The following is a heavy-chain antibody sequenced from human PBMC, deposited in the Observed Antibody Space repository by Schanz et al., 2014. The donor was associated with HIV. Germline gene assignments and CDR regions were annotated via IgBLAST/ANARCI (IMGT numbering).Heavy chain of an antibody. CDR1: GFSFSDYW. D-gene: IGHD6-13*01. CDR2: MNNDVSSR. Sequence: VQLVESGGGVVQPGRSLRLSCAASGFSFSDYWMHWVRQVPGKGLLWVSRMNNDVSSRLYADSVKGRFTISRDISKNTLYLQMNSLRAEDTAVYYCAKEEQQLGGVGGYHFDYWGQGTLVTVSS. J-gene: IGHJ4*02. CDR3: AKEEQQLGGVGGYHFDY. V-gene: IGHV3-74*01.